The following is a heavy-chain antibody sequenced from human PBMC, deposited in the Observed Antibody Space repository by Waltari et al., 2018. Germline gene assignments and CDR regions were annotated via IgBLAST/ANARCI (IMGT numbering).Heavy chain of an antibody. D-gene: IGHD6-19*01. CDR3: AKLGGLYASGWPDSTNYMAV. V-gene: IGHV3-23*03. Sequence: DVQVWESGGDFVKPGGSLRLSCAASGFTFSDYGLSWVRQVSGKGMEWDTVIPSPRRTKQADFVKGRLTISTGNSKKSVFLEMKILRPDDTAIYYWAKLGGLYASGWPDSTNYMAVWGKGTTVTVSS. J-gene: IGHJ6*03. CDR1: GFTFSDYG. CDR2: IPSPRRT.